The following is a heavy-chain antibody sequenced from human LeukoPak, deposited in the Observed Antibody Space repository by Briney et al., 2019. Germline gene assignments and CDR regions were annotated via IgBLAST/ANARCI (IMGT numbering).Heavy chain of an antibody. CDR1: GDSIGSSNSY. J-gene: IGHJ4*02. CDR3: ARQTGSGLFILP. V-gene: IGHV4-39*01. D-gene: IGHD3/OR15-3a*01. Sequence: SETLSLTCTVSGDSIGSSNSYWGWIRQPPGKGLEWIGSIYYSGNTYYNASLKSRVSISVDTSKNQFSLRLTSVTAADTAVYYCARQTGSGLFILPGGQGTLVTVSS. CDR2: IYYSGNT.